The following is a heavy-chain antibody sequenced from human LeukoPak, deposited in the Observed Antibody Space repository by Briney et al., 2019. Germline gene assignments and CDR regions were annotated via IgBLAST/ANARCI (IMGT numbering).Heavy chain of an antibody. CDR2: ISGSGGST. J-gene: IGHJ4*02. CDR3: AKPTHKGRCYYGSGSYCEQGYFDY. V-gene: IGHV3-23*01. D-gene: IGHD3-10*01. CDR1: GFTFSSYA. Sequence: GGSLRLSCAASGFTFSSYAMSWVRQAPGKGLEWVSAISGSGGSTYYADSVKGRFTISRDNSKNTLYLQMNSLRAEDTAVYYCAKPTHKGRCYYGSGSYCEQGYFDYWGQGTLVTVSS.